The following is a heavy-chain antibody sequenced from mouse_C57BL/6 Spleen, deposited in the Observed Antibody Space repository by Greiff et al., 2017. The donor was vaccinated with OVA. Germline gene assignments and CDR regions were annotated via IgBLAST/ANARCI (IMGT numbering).Heavy chain of an antibody. D-gene: IGHD1-1*01. J-gene: IGHJ4*01. Sequence: QLQQSGPELVKPGASVKMSCKASGYTFTDYNMHWVKQSHGKSLEWIGYINPNNGGTSYNQKFKGKATLTVNKSSSTAYMELRSLTSEDSAVYYCARRDYYVYYAMDYWGQGTSVTVSS. CDR3: ARRDYYVYYAMDY. CDR2: INPNNGGT. CDR1: GYTFTDYN. V-gene: IGHV1-22*01.